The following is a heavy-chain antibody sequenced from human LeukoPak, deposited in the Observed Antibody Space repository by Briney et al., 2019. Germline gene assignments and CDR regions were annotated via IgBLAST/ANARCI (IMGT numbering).Heavy chain of an antibody. CDR1: GYTSDFMKYG. CDR3: ARQWGYSSGWYDY. Sequence: SVKVSCKTSGYTSDFMKYGVAWVRQAPGQGLEWMGGIIPIFGTANYAQKFQGRVTITADESTSTAYMELSSLRSEDTAVYYCARQWGYSSGWYDYWGQGTLVTVSS. CDR2: IIPIFGTA. V-gene: IGHV1-69*13. D-gene: IGHD6-19*01. J-gene: IGHJ4*02.